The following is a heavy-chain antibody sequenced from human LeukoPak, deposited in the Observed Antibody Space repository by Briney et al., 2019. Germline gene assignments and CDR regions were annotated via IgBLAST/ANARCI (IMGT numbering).Heavy chain of an antibody. Sequence: GRSLRLSCAASALTLSSYAMTSVRHAPGKGLECVIGISGSGGNTYYTDSVKGRSTISRDNSKNTLYLQMNSLRAEDTAVYYCAKGDASPVHLLTGHWGQGTLVTVSS. V-gene: IGHV3-23*01. D-gene: IGHD3-9*01. CDR1: ALTLSSYA. CDR3: AKGDASPVHLLTGH. J-gene: IGHJ4*02. CDR2: ISGSGGNT.